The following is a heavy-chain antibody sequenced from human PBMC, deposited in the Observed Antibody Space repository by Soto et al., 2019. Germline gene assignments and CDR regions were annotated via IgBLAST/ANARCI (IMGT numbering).Heavy chain of an antibody. V-gene: IGHV3-11*01. Sequence: GGSLRLSCAASGFTFSDYYMSWIRQAPGKGLEWVSYISSSGSTIYYADSVKGRFTISRDNAKNSLYLQMNSLRAEDTAVYYCARWSGYDFWSGYYSRCARVMCAFDIWGQGTMVTVSS. J-gene: IGHJ3*02. CDR2: ISSSGSTI. CDR3: ARWSGYDFWSGYYSRCARVMCAFDI. CDR1: GFTFSDYY. D-gene: IGHD3-3*01.